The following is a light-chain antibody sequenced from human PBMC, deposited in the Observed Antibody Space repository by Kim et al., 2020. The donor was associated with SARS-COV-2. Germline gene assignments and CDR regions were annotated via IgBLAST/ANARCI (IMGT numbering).Light chain of an antibody. Sequence: GQTFKSTCQEDSLRGLYASWYQQRPRQATRLVFYGRDNRPSEIPDLFSGSNSGNTASLTITGAQAEDEADYYCNSRGSSNNHRVVFGGGTQLTVL. J-gene: IGLJ2*01. V-gene: IGLV3-19*01. CDR1: SLRGLY. CDR3: NSRGSSNNHRVV. CDR2: GRD.